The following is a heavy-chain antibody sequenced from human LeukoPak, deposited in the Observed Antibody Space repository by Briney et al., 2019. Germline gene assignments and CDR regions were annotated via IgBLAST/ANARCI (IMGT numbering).Heavy chain of an antibody. D-gene: IGHD2-21*01. V-gene: IGHV3-53*01. CDR2: IYSASNT. CDR3: ASLYCGGTLCYDHY. CDR1: AFTVSGNY. J-gene: IGHJ4*01. Sequence: GGSLRLSCAASAFTVSGNYMSWVRQAPGKGLEWVSAIYSASNTYYADSVKGRFTISRDNSKNTLYLQMNSLRAEDTAVYYCASLYCGGTLCYDHYWGHGTLVTVSS.